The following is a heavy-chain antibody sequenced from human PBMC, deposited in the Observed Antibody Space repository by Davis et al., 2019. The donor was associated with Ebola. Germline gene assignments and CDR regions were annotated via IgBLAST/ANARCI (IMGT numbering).Heavy chain of an antibody. CDR2: IYYSGST. J-gene: IGHJ6*04. CDR3: ARGWEYDDISTGYYKADPRNGMDV. V-gene: IGHV4-39*01. Sequence: WVRQPPGKGLEWIGSIYYSGSTYYNPSLKSRVTISVDTSKNQFSLKLSSVTAADTAVYYCARGWEYDDISTGYYKADPRNGMDVWGKGTTVTVSS. D-gene: IGHD3-9*01.